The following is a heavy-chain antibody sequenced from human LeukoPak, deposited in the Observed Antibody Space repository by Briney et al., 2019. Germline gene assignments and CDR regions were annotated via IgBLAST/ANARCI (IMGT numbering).Heavy chain of an antibody. CDR3: AKLVTATINIDY. D-gene: IGHD2-15*01. CDR2: ISSSSSYI. CDR1: GFTFRSYS. J-gene: IGHJ4*02. V-gene: IGHV3-21*01. Sequence: GGSLRLSCVASGFTFRSYSMTWVRQAPGKGLEWVSSISSSSSYIYYADSVKGRFTISRDNAKNSLYLQMNSLRAEDTAVYYCAKLVTATINIDYWGQGTLVTVSS.